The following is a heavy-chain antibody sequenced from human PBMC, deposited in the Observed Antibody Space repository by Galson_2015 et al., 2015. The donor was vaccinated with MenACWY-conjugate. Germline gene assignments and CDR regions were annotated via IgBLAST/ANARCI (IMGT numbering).Heavy chain of an antibody. CDR1: GYTFTKNY. CDR2: INPNYGST. Sequence: SVKVSCKASGYTFTKNYIHWVRQAPGQGLEWVGMINPNYGSTSYAQKFQDRVTFSRDTSTTTAYMELTSLTSDDTAVYYCAKDEASSWYDYWGQGTLVTVSS. D-gene: IGHD6-13*01. V-gene: IGHV1-46*01. CDR3: AKDEASSWYDY. J-gene: IGHJ4*02.